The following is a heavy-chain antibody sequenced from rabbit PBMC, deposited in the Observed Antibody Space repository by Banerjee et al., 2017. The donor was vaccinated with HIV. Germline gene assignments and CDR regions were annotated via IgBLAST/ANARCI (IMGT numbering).Heavy chain of an antibody. D-gene: IGHD7-1*01. J-gene: IGHJ4*01. V-gene: IGHV1S45*01. CDR2: IAGGSIGTT. CDR3: ARDLAAVTGWNFGL. CDR1: GFSFSSSYW. Sequence: QEQLEESGGDLVKPEGSLTLTCTASGFSFSSSYWMCWVRQAPGKGLEWIGCIAGGSIGTTYYASWAKGRFTISRTSSTTVTLQMTSLTAADTATYFCARDLAAVTGWNFGLWGPGTLVTVS.